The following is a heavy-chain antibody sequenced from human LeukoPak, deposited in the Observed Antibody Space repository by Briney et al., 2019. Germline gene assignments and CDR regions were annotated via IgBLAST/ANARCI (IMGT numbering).Heavy chain of an antibody. V-gene: IGHV4-34*01. D-gene: IGHD3-10*01. CDR1: GGSFSGYN. J-gene: IGHJ4*02. CDR3: ARGPNYYGSGSYYRVFDY. Sequence: SETLSLTCAVYGGSFSGYNWSWIRQPPGKGLEWIGEINHSGSTNYNPSLKSRVTISVDTSKNQFSLKLSSVTAADTAVYYCARGPNYYGSGSYYRVFDYWGQGTLVTVSS. CDR2: INHSGST.